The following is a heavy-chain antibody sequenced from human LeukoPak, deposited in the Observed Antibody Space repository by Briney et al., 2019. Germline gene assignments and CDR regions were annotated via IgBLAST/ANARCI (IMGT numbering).Heavy chain of an antibody. CDR1: GFTFSNYA. CDR3: ARSSGWFDY. V-gene: IGHV3-64*01. D-gene: IGHD6-19*01. CDR2: LSSNGGST. Sequence: PGGSLRLSCAASGFTFSNYAMHWVRQAPGKGLEYVSALSSNGGSTYYAISVKGRSTISRDTSKNTLYLQMDSLRTEDMAVYYCARSSGWFDYWGQGTLVTVSS. J-gene: IGHJ4*02.